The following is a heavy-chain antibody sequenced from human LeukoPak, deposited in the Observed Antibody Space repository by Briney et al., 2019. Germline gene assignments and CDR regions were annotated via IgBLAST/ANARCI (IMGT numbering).Heavy chain of an antibody. V-gene: IGHV3-20*04. D-gene: IGHD2-8*01. J-gene: IGHJ4*02. CDR3: ARDHFTKPIDY. Sequence: PGGSLRLSCAASGFTFSRYWMSWVRQAPGKGLEWVSGINWNGGSTGYADSVKGRFTISRDNAKNSLYLQMNSLRAEDTALYYCARDHFTKPIDYWGQGTLVTVSS. CDR2: INWNGGST. CDR1: GFTFSRYW.